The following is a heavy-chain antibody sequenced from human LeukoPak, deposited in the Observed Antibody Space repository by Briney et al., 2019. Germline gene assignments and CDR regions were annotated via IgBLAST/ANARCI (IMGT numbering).Heavy chain of an antibody. CDR2: INPNSGGT. Sequence: ASVKVSCKASGYTFTGYYMHWVRQAPGRGLEWMGWINPNSGGTNYAQKFQGWVTMTRDTSISTAYMELSRLRSDDTAVYYCTRGKGAAAGVPDYWGQGTLVTVSS. CDR3: TRGKGAAAGVPDY. CDR1: GYTFTGYY. V-gene: IGHV1-2*04. J-gene: IGHJ4*02. D-gene: IGHD6-13*01.